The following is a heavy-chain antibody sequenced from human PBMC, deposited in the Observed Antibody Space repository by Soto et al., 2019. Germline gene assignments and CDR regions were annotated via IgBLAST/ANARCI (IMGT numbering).Heavy chain of an antibody. CDR3: ARARLRFSNYYFDY. CDR1: GYTFTSYA. J-gene: IGHJ4*02. D-gene: IGHD4-17*01. Sequence: ASVKVSCKASGYTFTSYAMHWVRQAPGQRLEWMGWINAGNGNTKYSQKFQGRVTITRDTSASTAYMELSSLRSEDTAVYYCARARLRFSNYYFDYWGQGTLVTVPQ. CDR2: INAGNGNT. V-gene: IGHV1-3*01.